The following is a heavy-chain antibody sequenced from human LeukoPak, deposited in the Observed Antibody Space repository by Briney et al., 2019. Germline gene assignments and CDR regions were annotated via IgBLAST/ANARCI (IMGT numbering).Heavy chain of an antibody. V-gene: IGHV4-30-2*01. J-gene: IGHJ4*02. CDR1: GGSISSGGYS. Sequence: SQTLSLTCAVSGGSISSGGYSWSWIRQPPGKGLEWIGYIYHSGSTYYNPSLKSRVTISVDRSKNQFSLKLSSVTAADTAVYYCARSIAAAGNYFDYWGQGTLVTVPS. CDR3: ARSIAAAGNYFDY. CDR2: IYHSGST. D-gene: IGHD6-13*01.